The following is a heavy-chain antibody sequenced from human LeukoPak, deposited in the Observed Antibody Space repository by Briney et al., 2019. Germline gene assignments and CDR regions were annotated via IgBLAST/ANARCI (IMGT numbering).Heavy chain of an antibody. Sequence: GGSLRLSCAASGFTFSYYAIHWVRQAPGKGLEWVAVISYDGSNKYYADSVKGRFTISRDNSKNTLYLQMNSLRAEDTAVYYCAKASGSYRNYFDYWGQGTLVTVSS. J-gene: IGHJ4*02. CDR1: GFTFSYYA. CDR3: AKASGSYRNYFDY. V-gene: IGHV3-30*04. CDR2: ISYDGSNK. D-gene: IGHD1-26*01.